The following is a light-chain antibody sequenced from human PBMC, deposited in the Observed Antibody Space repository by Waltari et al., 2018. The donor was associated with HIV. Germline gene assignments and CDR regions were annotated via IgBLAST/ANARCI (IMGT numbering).Light chain of an antibody. J-gene: IGKJ3*01. V-gene: IGKV4-1*01. Sequence: DIVMTQSPESLTMSPGERATINCKTSRSVVSSSNNQNYLAWYQHKVGQNPKLLIYWASTRAPGVPERFSGGGSGTDFTLTIRGLQADDEAVYYCQQYETVPFTFGPGTTV. CDR3: QQYETVPFT. CDR1: RSVVSSSNNQNY. CDR2: WAS.